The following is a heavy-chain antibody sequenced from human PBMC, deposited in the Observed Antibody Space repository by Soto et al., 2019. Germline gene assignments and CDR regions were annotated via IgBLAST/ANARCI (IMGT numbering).Heavy chain of an antibody. Sequence: SETLSLTCTVSGGSISSYYWSWIRQPPGKGLEWIGYIYYSGSTNYNPSLKSRVTISVDTSKNQFSLKLSSVTAADTAVYYCARHPGLDCSSTSCYAPEDYYYYYMDVWGKGTTVTVSS. CDR1: GGSISSYY. V-gene: IGHV4-59*08. CDR2: IYYSGST. CDR3: ARHPGLDCSSTSCYAPEDYYYYYMDV. J-gene: IGHJ6*03. D-gene: IGHD2-2*01.